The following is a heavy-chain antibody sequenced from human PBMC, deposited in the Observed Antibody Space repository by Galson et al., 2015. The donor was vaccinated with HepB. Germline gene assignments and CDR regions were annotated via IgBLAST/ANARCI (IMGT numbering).Heavy chain of an antibody. CDR1: GFVFGDYG. D-gene: IGHD3-10*01. J-gene: IGHJ6*02. V-gene: IGHV4-34*01. Sequence: LRLSCAASGFVFGDYGMHWIRQPPGKGPEWIGEINHGGIPKYNPSLKSRVTISIDTSKKQFSLTLNSVTAADTAVYYCPYFFGSGSFFMDVWGQGTAVTVSS. CDR2: INHGGIP. CDR3: PYFFGSGSFFMDV.